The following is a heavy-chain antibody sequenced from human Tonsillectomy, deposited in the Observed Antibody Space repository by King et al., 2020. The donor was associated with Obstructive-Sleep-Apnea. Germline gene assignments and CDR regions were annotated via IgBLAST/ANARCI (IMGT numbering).Heavy chain of an antibody. V-gene: IGHV3-33*01. CDR3: ARGDGNGPGSFLIAY. Sequence: VQLVESGGGVVQPGGSLRLSCAASGFAFSSHAIHWVRQAPGKGLEWVAIIWSDGRNKDYVDYVKGRLTISRDNPKSTVYLQMKSLRAEDTAAYYCARGDGNGPGSFLIAYWGQGTLVPVSS. J-gene: IGHJ4*02. D-gene: IGHD3-10*01. CDR1: GFAFSSHA. CDR2: IWSDGRNK.